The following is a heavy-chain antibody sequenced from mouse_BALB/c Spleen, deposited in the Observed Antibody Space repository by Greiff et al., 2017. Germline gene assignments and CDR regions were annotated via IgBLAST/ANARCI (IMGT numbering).Heavy chain of an antibody. V-gene: IGHV1-31*01. CDR3: ARTRGGNYEGYYAMDY. D-gene: IGHD2-1*01. J-gene: IGHJ4*01. CDR1: GYSFTGYY. Sequence: VQLQQSGPELVKPGASVKISCKASGYSFTGYYMHWVKQSHVKSLEWIGRINPYNGATSYNQNFKDKASLTVDKSSSTAYMELHSLTSEDSAVYYCARTRGGNYEGYYAMDYWGQGTSVTVSS. CDR2: INPYNGAT.